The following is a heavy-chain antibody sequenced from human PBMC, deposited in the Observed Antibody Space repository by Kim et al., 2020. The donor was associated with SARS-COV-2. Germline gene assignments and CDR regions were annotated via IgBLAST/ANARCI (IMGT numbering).Heavy chain of an antibody. J-gene: IGHJ4*02. CDR3: ARAPYMDYYDSSGYYYV. CDR2: INSDGSST. CDR1: GFTFSSYW. Sequence: GGSLRLSCAASGFTFSSYWMHWVRQAPGKGLVWVSRINSDGSSTSYADSVKGRFTISRDNAKNTLYLQMNSLRAEDTAVYYCARAPYMDYYDSSGYYYVWGQGTLVTVSS. D-gene: IGHD3-22*01. V-gene: IGHV3-74*01.